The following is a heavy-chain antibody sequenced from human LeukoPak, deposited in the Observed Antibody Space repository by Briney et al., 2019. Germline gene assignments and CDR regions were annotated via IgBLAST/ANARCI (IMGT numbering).Heavy chain of an antibody. D-gene: IGHD3-10*01. V-gene: IGHV4-61*05. CDR1: GFSLSTSGVG. J-gene: IGHJ4*02. CDR2: IYYSGST. CDR3: ASNYYGLGSLDY. Sequence: SGPTLVKPTQTLTLTCTFSGFSLSTSGVGVGWIRQPPGKGLEWIGYIYYSGSTNYNPSLKSRVTISVDTSKNQFSLKVSSVTAADTAVYYCASNYYGLGSLDYWGQGNLVTVSS.